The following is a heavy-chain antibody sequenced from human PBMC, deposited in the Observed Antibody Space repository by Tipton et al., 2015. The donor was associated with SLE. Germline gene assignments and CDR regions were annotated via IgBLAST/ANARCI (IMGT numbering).Heavy chain of an antibody. V-gene: IGHV4-39*01. D-gene: IGHD1-26*01. CDR1: GGSISSSSYY. CDR2: IYYSGST. J-gene: IGHJ3*02. CDR3: ARHRIVGATDDAFDI. Sequence: TLSLTCTVSGGSISSSSYYWGWIRQPPGKGLEWIGSIYYSGSTYYNPSLKSRVTISVDTSKIQFSLKLSSVTAADTAVYYCARHRIVGATDDAFDIWGQGTMVTVSS.